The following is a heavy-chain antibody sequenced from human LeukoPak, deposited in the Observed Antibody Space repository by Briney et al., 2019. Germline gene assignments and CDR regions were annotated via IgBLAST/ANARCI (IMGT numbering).Heavy chain of an antibody. CDR2: IKEDGSVK. J-gene: IGHJ4*02. D-gene: IGHD3-10*01. CDR3: AWGHYYAAFDY. V-gene: IGHV3-7*01. Sequence: GGSLRLSCAASGFTFSSYAMHWVRQAPGKGLEWMANIKEDGSVKYYVDSVKGRFTISRDNAKNSLYLQMNSLSAEDTAVYYCAWGHYYAAFDYWGQGTLVTVSS. CDR1: GFTFSSYA.